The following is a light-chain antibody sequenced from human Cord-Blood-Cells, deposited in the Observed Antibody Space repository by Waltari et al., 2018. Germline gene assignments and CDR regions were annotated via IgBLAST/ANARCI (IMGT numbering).Light chain of an antibody. CDR1: QDISNY. CDR2: DAS. V-gene: IGKV1-33*01. J-gene: IGKJ3*01. CDR3: QQYDNLPIFT. Sequence: DIQITQYPSSLSASVGDRVTITCQASQDISNYLNWYQQKPGKAPKLLIYDASNLETGVPSRFSGSGSGTDFTFTISSLQPEDIVTYYCQQYDNLPIFTFGPGTKVDIK.